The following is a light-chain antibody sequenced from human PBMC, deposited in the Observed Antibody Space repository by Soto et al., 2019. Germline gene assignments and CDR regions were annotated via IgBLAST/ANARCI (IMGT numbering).Light chain of an antibody. Sequence: QSVLTQPPSVSGAPGQRVTISCTGSSSNIGAGYDVHWYQQLPGTAPKLLIYGNNNRPSGVPDRFSGSKSGTSAFLAITGLQADDEADYYCQSYDSSLSGSGVFGGGTKLTVL. CDR1: SSNIGAGYD. V-gene: IGLV1-40*01. J-gene: IGLJ3*02. CDR3: QSYDSSLSGSGV. CDR2: GNN.